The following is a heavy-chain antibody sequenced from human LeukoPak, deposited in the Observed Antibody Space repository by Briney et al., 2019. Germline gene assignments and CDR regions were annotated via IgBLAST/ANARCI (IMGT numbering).Heavy chain of an antibody. J-gene: IGHJ3*02. CDR3: AREMEIFVNAFDM. CDR1: GFSFSTYG. CDR2: IWYDGSNT. Sequence: GGSLRPSCAASGFSFSTYGMHWVRQAPGKGLEWVAVIWYDGSNTYYIDSVKGRFTISRDNSKDTLYLQMNSLRAEDTAVYYCAREMEIFVNAFDMWGQGTMVTVSS. D-gene: IGHD3-3*01. V-gene: IGHV3-33*01.